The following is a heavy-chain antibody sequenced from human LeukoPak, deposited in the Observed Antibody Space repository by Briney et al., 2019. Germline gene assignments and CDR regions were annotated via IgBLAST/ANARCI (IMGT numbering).Heavy chain of an antibody. Sequence: GGSLRLSCEASGLSFGDYTMHWVRQPPGKGLEWVSLISRNGAATKYADSVRGRFIISRDNAKNSLYLQMNSLRAEDTAVYYCARGPRFGELGNWFDPWGQGTLVTVSS. CDR2: ISRNGAAT. D-gene: IGHD3-10*01. CDR1: GLSFGDYT. CDR3: ARGPRFGELGNWFDP. V-gene: IGHV3-43*01. J-gene: IGHJ5*02.